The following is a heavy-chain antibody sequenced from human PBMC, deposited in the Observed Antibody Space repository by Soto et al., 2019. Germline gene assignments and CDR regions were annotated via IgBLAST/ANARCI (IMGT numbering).Heavy chain of an antibody. CDR3: ARGGSGWQWAVWFY. CDR2: INHSGST. Sequence: SETLSLTCAFYGLSFSDYYWSWIRQAPGKGLEWIGEINHSGSTNYNPSLKSRVTISVDTSKNQFSLKLSSVTAADTAVYYCARGGSGWQWAVWFYWGQGTLVTVSS. CDR1: GLSFSDYY. V-gene: IGHV4-34*01. J-gene: IGHJ4*02. D-gene: IGHD6-19*01.